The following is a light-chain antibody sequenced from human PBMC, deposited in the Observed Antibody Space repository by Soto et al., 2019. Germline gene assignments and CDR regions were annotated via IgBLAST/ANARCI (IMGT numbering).Light chain of an antibody. J-gene: IGKJ2*01. CDR1: QSVSNNY. V-gene: IGKV3-20*01. Sequence: EVVLTQSPGTLSLSPGERATLSCRASQSVSNNYFAWYQQKPGQAPRLLICGSSDRDTRIPDRFSGSGSGTDFTLTISRLEPEDFAVYYCQPYGSSPPYTFGQGTKLQIK. CDR2: GSS. CDR3: QPYGSSPPYT.